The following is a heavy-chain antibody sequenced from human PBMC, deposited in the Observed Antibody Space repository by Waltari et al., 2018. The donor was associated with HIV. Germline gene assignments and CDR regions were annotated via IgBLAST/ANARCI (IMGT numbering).Heavy chain of an antibody. CDR1: GFTFTNYV. V-gene: IGHV1-18*01. J-gene: IGHJ6*02. CDR2: ISAYDGNR. Sequence: VQLVQSGPEMRKLGASVRISCRASGFTFTNYVFSWVRQAPGQGLAWLGWISAYDGNRDFARNCKGRATLTTDTSTTTAFLDLRNLRSDDTAIYYCVRGGGTWLYDMYYFQGMDVWGQGTTVTVSS. CDR3: VRGGGTWLYDMYYFQGMDV. D-gene: IGHD3-10*02.